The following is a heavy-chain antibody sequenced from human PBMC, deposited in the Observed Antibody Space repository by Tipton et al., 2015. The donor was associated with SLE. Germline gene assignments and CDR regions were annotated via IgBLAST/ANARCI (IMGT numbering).Heavy chain of an antibody. Sequence: TLSLTCTVSGGSISSGGYYWGWIRQPPGKGLEWIGSIYYSGSTYYNPSLKSRVTISVDTSKNQFSLKLSSVTAADTAVHYCASSRGIDYYYGMDVWGQGTTVTVSS. CDR1: GGSISSGGYY. V-gene: IGHV4-39*07. CDR3: ASSRGIDYYYGMDV. CDR2: IYYSGST. J-gene: IGHJ6*02. D-gene: IGHD3-16*01.